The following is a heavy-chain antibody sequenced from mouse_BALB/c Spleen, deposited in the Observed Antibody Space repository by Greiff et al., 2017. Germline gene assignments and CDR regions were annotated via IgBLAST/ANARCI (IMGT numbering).Heavy chain of an antibody. CDR2: INPSTGYT. J-gene: IGHJ2*01. CDR1: GYTFSSYW. V-gene: IGHV1-7*01. Sequence: VPLQQSGGELAKPGASVKMSCKASGYTFSSYWMHWVKQRPGQGLEWIGYINPSTGYTEYNQKFKDKATLTADKSSSTAYMQLSSLTSEDSAVYYCARGGTVVADYFDYWGQGTTLTVSS. CDR3: ARGGTVVADYFDY. D-gene: IGHD1-1*01.